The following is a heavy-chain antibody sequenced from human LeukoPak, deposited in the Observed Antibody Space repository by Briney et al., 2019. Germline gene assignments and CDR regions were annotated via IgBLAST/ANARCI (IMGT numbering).Heavy chain of an antibody. D-gene: IGHD3-10*01. V-gene: IGHV3-30*18. J-gene: IGHJ4*02. CDR1: GFTFSSYG. Sequence: PGRSLRLSCAASGFTFSSYGMHWVRQAPGKGLEWVAVISYDGSNKYYADSVKGRFTISRDSSKNTLYLQMNSLRAEDTAVYYCAKSSFDYGSGLDYWGQGTLVTVSS. CDR3: AKSSFDYGSGLDY. CDR2: ISYDGSNK.